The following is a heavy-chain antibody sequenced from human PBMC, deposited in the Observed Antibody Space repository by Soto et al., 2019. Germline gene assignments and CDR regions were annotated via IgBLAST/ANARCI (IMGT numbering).Heavy chain of an antibody. CDR3: ARDSPVTGIEFVDP. V-gene: IGHV3-11*01. D-gene: IGHD2-21*02. J-gene: IGHJ5*02. CDR1: GFTFSDYY. Sequence: GGSLRLSCAASGFTFSDYYMSWIRQAPGKGLEWVSYISSSGSTIYYADSVKGRFTISRDNAKNSLYLQMNSLRAEDTAVYYCARDSPVTGIEFVDPWGQGTLVTVSS. CDR2: ISSSGSTI.